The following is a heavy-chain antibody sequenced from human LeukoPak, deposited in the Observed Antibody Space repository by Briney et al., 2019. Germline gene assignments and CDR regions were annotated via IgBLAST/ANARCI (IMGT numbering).Heavy chain of an antibody. Sequence: PGGSLRLSCAASGFTFSSYGMRWVRQAPGKGLEWVAVISLDGSNKYYADSVRGRFTISRDNSKNTLYLQMNSLRADDTAVYYCAKGYTSTPDYWGQGTLVTVSS. CDR3: AKGYTSTPDY. CDR2: ISLDGSNK. J-gene: IGHJ4*02. CDR1: GFTFSSYG. D-gene: IGHD6-19*01. V-gene: IGHV3-30*18.